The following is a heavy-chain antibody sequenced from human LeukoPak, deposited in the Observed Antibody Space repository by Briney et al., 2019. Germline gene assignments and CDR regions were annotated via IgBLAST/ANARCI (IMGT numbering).Heavy chain of an antibody. V-gene: IGHV4-30-4*01. CDR3: ARSKCGSRSFFDC. D-gene: IGHD2-15*01. CDR1: GGSITSADYY. CDR2: IYYSGNT. J-gene: IGHJ4*02. Sequence: SQTLSLTCTVSGGSITSADYYWAWIRQPPGKGLEWIGYIYYSGNTYYNPSLKSRVAISLDTSKNQFSLNLSSVTAADTAVYYCARSKCGSRSFFDCWGQGTLVTVSS.